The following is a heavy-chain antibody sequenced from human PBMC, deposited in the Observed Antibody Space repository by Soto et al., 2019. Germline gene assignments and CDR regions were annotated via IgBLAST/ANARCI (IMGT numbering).Heavy chain of an antibody. D-gene: IGHD3-16*01. CDR1: GFTFSNYA. CDR3: AKAYFVWSSEQPYYFDY. Sequence: EVQRLDSGGGLVQPGGSLRLSCAASGFTFSNYAMTWVRQGPGKGLEWVSGISGSGGRSYYADSVKGRFTISRDNTKSTLYIQMNSLRAEDTAVYYCAKAYFVWSSEQPYYFDYWGQGTLVTVSS. V-gene: IGHV3-23*01. CDR2: ISGSGGRS. J-gene: IGHJ4*02.